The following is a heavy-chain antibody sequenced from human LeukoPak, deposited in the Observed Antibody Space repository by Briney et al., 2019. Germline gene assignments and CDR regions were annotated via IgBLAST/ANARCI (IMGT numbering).Heavy chain of an antibody. D-gene: IGHD3-3*01. J-gene: IGHJ3*02. CDR2: ISSSSSYI. V-gene: IGHV3-21*01. CDR3: ARALDYDFWSGARGSSAFDI. Sequence: RGSLRLSCAASGFTFSSYSMNWVRQAPGKGLEWVSSISSSSSYIYYADSVKGRFTISRDNAKNSLYLQMNSLRAEDTAVCYCARALDYDFWSGARGSSAFDIWGQGTMVTVSS. CDR1: GFTFSSYS.